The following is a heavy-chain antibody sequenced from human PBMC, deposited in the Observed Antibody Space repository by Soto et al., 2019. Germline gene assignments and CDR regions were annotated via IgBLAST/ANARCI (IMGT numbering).Heavy chain of an antibody. Sequence: PGGSLRLSCTASGFTFRNYEMHWVRQAVGKGLEWVSSIGTAGDTYYLGSVKGRFIISRENARNSLYLQMNSLRAEDTAVYYCAKSGQSSWVNMEVWGQGTTVTVSS. CDR3: AKSGQSSWVNMEV. J-gene: IGHJ6*02. CDR2: IGTAGDT. CDR1: GFTFRNYE. D-gene: IGHD2-2*01. V-gene: IGHV3-13*01.